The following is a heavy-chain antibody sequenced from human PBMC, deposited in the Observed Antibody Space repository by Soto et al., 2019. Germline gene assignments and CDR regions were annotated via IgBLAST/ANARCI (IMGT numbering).Heavy chain of an antibody. CDR1: GYSFMKYG. Sequence: GASVKVSCKGFGYSFMKYGINWVRQAPGQGLEWVGWISPYSGYTHSAQKFHGRLTLTTDTAASTAYMELRILRSADTALYYCAREASVLIPAAQPSRFDSCSQGTLVTVS. V-gene: IGHV1-18*01. J-gene: IGHJ4*02. CDR3: AREASVLIPAAQPSRFDS. CDR2: ISPYSGYT. D-gene: IGHD2-2*01.